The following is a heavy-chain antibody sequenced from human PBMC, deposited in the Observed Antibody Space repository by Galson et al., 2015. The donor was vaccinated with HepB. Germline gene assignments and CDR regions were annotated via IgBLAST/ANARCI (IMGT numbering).Heavy chain of an antibody. CDR3: AKGRILVVVPAAIDPLINNWFDP. CDR2: ISGSGGST. CDR1: GFTFSSYA. V-gene: IGHV3-23*01. Sequence: SLRLSCAASGFTFSSYAMSWVRQAPGKGLEWVSAISGSGGSTYYADSVKGRFTISRDNSKNTLYLQMNSLRAEDTDVYYCAKGRILVVVPAAIDPLINNWFDPWGQGTLVTVSS. J-gene: IGHJ5*02. D-gene: IGHD2-2*01.